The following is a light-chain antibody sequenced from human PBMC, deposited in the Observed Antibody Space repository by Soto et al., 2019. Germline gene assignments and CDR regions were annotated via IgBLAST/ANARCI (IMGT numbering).Light chain of an antibody. CDR1: QSVSSNK. CDR3: QQYGRSPLT. CDR2: DAS. V-gene: IGKV3-20*01. J-gene: IGKJ4*01. Sequence: EIVLTQSPGTLSLSPGERATLSCRASQSVSSNKLAWYQQKPGQAPRLLIYDASSRATDNPDRFSGSGSGTDFTVTISRLEPEDFAVYYCQQYGRSPLTFGGGTKVEIK.